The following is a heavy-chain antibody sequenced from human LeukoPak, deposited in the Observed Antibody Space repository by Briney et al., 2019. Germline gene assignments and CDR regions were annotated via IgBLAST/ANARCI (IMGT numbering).Heavy chain of an antibody. V-gene: IGHV1-69*13. CDR2: IIPIFGTA. J-gene: IGHJ4*02. CDR1: GGTFSSYA. Sequence: ASAKVSCKASGGTFSSYAISWVRQAPGQGLEWMGGIIPIFGTANYAQKFQGRVTITADESTSTAYMELSSLRSEDTAVYYCARGGYDLSYDVAYYFDYWGQGTLVTVSS. CDR3: ARGGYDLSYDVAYYFDY. D-gene: IGHD5-12*01.